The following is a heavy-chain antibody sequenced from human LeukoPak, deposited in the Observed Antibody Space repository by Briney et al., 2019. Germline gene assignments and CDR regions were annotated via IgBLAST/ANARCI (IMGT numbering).Heavy chain of an antibody. D-gene: IGHD5-12*01. J-gene: IGHJ4*02. CDR1: VYTFTRYY. V-gene: IGHV1-2*02. CDR3: ARDASGTYDY. CDR2: INPNSGGT. Sequence: ASLKVSCKASVYTFTRYYMQWVRQAPGHGLEWMGWINPNSGGTNYAQKFQGRVTMTRDTSISTAYMELSRLRSDDTAVYYCARDASGTYDYWGQGTLVTVSS.